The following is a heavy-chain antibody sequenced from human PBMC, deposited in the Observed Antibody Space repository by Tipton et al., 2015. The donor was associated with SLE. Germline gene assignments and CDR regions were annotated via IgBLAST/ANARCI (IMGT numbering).Heavy chain of an antibody. CDR1: GYTFTTYG. CDR3: SRDPYYDYIWGSYRPDY. Sequence: QSGPEVKKPGASVKVSCKTSGYTFTTYGISWVRQAPGQRPEWLGWVSAYNGYTNYAQKVQGRVTMTTDTSSSTAYMELRSLRSDDTAVYYCSRDPYYDYIWGSYRPDYWGQGTLVTVSS. V-gene: IGHV1-18*01. CDR2: VSAYNGYT. J-gene: IGHJ4*02. D-gene: IGHD3-16*02.